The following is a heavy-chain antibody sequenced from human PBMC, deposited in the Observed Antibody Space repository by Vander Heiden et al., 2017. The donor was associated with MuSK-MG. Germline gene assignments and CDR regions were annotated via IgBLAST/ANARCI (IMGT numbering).Heavy chain of an antibody. CDR1: GGSISSYY. J-gene: IGHJ5*02. V-gene: IGHV4-59*01. CDR3: ARLGLNFGGGKESNWFDP. Sequence: QVQLQESGPGLVKPSETLSLTCTVSGGSISSYYWSWIRQPPGKGLEWIGYIYYSGSTNYNPSLKRRVTISVDTSKNQFSLKLSSVTAADTAVYYCARLGLNFGGGKESNWFDPWGQGTLVTVSS. D-gene: IGHD3-3*01. CDR2: IYYSGST.